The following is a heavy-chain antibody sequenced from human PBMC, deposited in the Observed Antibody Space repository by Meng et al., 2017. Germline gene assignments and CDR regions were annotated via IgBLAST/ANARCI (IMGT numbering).Heavy chain of an antibody. V-gene: IGHV1-69*06. CDR3: ARDTPNNIVATIVGVGGDYYYAMDV. D-gene: IGHD5-12*01. Sequence: KVSCKSSGNTFSSYAISWVRQAPGQGLEWMGGIIPVFGKVNHAQKFQGRVTISADKSTNTVYMELSRLRSDDTAIYFCARDTPNNIVATIVGVGGDYYYAMDVWGQGTTVTVSS. J-gene: IGHJ6*02. CDR2: IIPVFGKV. CDR1: GNTFSSYA.